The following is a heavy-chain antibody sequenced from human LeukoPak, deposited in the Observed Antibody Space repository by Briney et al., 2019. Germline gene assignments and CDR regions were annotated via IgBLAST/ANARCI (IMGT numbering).Heavy chain of an antibody. CDR2: ISTSSSTI. CDR3: AKILYGDNADY. CDR1: GFTFSSYS. V-gene: IGHV3-48*02. Sequence: GGSLRLSCAASGFTFSSYSMNWVRQAPGKGLEWVSYISTSSSTIHYADSVKGRFTISRDNAKNPLYLQMNSLRDEDTAVYFCAKILYGDNADYWGQGTLVTVSS. D-gene: IGHD4-17*01. J-gene: IGHJ4*02.